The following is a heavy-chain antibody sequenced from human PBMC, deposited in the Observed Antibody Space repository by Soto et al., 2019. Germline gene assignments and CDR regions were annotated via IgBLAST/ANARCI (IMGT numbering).Heavy chain of an antibody. CDR1: RFTFGSYW. Sequence: GGSLRLSCTAPRFTFGSYWMHWVRQAPGKGLVWGSDINVDGTETWYADSVKGRFTISRDNDKKTLYLHMTGLRVDDTGVYYCARDKEVRLTNYCMAVWGRGPRVTVSS. CDR2: INVDGTET. V-gene: IGHV3-74*01. CDR3: ARDKEVRLTNYCMAV. J-gene: IGHJ6*02.